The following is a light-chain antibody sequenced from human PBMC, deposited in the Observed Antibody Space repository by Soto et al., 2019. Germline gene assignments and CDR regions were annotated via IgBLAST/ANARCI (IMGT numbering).Light chain of an antibody. Sequence: QSVLTQPPSVSAAPGQKVTISCSGSSFNIGNNYVSWFQQLPGTAPKLLIYDSNKRPSGIPDRFSGSKSGTSATLDITGLQTGDEADYYCATWDSSLTGEVFGGGTKLTVI. CDR1: SFNIGNNY. V-gene: IGLV1-51*01. J-gene: IGLJ2*01. CDR2: DSN. CDR3: ATWDSSLTGEV.